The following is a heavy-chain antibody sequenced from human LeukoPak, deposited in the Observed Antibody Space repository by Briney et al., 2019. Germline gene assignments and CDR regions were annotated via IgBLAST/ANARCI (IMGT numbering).Heavy chain of an antibody. CDR3: AKISGYAVTYYYMDV. Sequence: PGGSLRLSCAASGFTFSSYAMSWVRQAPGKGLEWVSAISGSGGSTYYADSVKGRFTISRDNSKNTLYLQMNSPRAEDTAVYYCAKISGYAVTYYYMDVWGKGTTVTVSS. D-gene: IGHD5-12*01. J-gene: IGHJ6*03. V-gene: IGHV3-23*01. CDR2: ISGSGGST. CDR1: GFTFSSYA.